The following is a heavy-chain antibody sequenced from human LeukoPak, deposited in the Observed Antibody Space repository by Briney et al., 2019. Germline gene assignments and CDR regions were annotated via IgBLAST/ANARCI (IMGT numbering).Heavy chain of an antibody. Sequence: PGRSLRLSCAASGFTFSSYAMHWVRQAPGKGLQWVAVISHDGSNKYYEDSVKGRFTISRDNSKNTLYLQMNSVTVEDTAVYYCARVWFGYFFQWGQGALVTVSS. D-gene: IGHD3-10*01. V-gene: IGHV3-30-3*01. CDR1: GFTFSSYA. J-gene: IGHJ4*02. CDR2: ISHDGSNK. CDR3: ARVWFGYFFQ.